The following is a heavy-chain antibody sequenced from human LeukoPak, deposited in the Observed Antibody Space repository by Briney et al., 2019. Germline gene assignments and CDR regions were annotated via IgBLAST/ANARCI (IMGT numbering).Heavy chain of an antibody. CDR2: IKQDGSEK. V-gene: IGHV3-7*01. CDR3: AREATAMVTPRIKGRYYYYYYYMDV. D-gene: IGHD5-18*01. CDR1: GFTFSSYW. Sequence: QSGGSLRLSCAASGFTFSSYWMSWVRQAPGKGLEWVANIKQDGSEKYYVDSVKGRFTISRDNAKNSLYLQMNSLRAEDTAVYYCAREATAMVTPRIKGRYYYYYYYMDVWGKGTTVTISS. J-gene: IGHJ6*03.